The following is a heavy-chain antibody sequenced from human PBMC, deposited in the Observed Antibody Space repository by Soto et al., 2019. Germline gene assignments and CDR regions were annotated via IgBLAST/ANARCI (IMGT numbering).Heavy chain of an antibody. CDR1: GYTFTNYY. CDR3: ARVGGDLWRYPWFDP. Sequence: ASVKVSCKASGYTFTNYYVHWVLQAPLQGFEWMGMINPSDGSTYYTQRFEGRATWTRDTSTSTVYLELSSLRSEDTAVYYCARVGGDLWRYPWFDPWGQGTLVTVSS. CDR2: INPSDGST. J-gene: IGHJ5*02. V-gene: IGHV1-46*01. D-gene: IGHD3-16*01.